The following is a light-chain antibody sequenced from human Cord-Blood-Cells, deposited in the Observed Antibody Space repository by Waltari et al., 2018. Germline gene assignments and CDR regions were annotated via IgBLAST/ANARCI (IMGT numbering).Light chain of an antibody. CDR1: QSISSD. CDR3: QQSYSTPQT. Sequence: DTQMTQSPSSLSASVGDRVXXPFRASQSISSDLNWYHQKPGKAPKLLIYAASSLQSGVPSRFSGSGSGTDFTLTISSLQPEDFATYYCQQSYSTPQTFGQGTKVEIK. V-gene: IGKV1-39*01. J-gene: IGKJ1*01. CDR2: AAS.